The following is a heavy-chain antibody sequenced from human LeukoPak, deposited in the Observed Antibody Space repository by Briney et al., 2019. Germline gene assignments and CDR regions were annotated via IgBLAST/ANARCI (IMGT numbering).Heavy chain of an antibody. CDR1: GYTFTGYY. V-gene: IGHV1-2*06. CDR3: ARVGMYYYDSSGYLTFDY. Sequence: ASVKVSCKASGYTFTGYYMHWVRQAPGQGLEWMGRINPNSGGTNCAQKFQGRVTMTRDTSISTAYMELSRLRSDDTAVYYCARVGMYYYDSSGYLTFDYWGQGTLVTVSS. D-gene: IGHD3-22*01. CDR2: INPNSGGT. J-gene: IGHJ4*02.